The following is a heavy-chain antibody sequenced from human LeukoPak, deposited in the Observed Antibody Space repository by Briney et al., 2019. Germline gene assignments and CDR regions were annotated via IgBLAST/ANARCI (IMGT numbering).Heavy chain of an antibody. J-gene: IGHJ4*02. CDR1: GHTFTADY. Sequence: ASVKVSCKTSGHTFTADYLYWVRQAPGQGLEWMGWISPNSGGTYYAQNFQGRVTMTRDKSISTAYMELSSLTSDDTAMYFCARLRVRKLDYWGQGTQVTVSS. D-gene: IGHD1-14*01. V-gene: IGHV1-2*02. CDR2: ISPNSGGT. CDR3: ARLRVRKLDY.